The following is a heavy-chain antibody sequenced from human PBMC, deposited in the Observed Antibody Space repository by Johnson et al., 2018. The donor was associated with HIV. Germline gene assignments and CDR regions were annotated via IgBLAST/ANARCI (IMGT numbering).Heavy chain of an antibody. J-gene: IGHJ3*02. CDR1: GFTFDDYG. CDR3: ARGRQDVHMIHGAFDI. Sequence: VQLVESGGGVVRPGGSLRLSCAASGFTFDDYGMSWVRQAPGKGLEWVSGINWNGVSTGYVDSVKGRFTISRDNAKNSLYLQMHSLRAEDTALYYCARGRQDVHMIHGAFDIWGQGTMVTVSS. D-gene: IGHD2-21*01. V-gene: IGHV3-20*04. CDR2: INWNGVST.